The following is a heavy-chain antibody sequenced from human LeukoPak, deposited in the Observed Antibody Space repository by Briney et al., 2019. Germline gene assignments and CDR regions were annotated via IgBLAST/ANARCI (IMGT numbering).Heavy chain of an antibody. J-gene: IGHJ4*02. Sequence: PSETLSLTCTVSGGSISSYYWSWIRQPPGKGLEWVSGISGSGRSTFYADSVKGRFTISRDNSKNTLYLQMNSLRAADTAVYYCAKDTVNSGSSYWGQGTLVTVSS. CDR2: ISGSGRST. D-gene: IGHD6-19*01. CDR1: GGSISSYY. V-gene: IGHV3-23*01. CDR3: AKDTVNSGSSY.